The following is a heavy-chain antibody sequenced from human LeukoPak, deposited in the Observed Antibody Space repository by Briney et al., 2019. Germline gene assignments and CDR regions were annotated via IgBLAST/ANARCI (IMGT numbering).Heavy chain of an antibody. J-gene: IGHJ4*02. CDR3: AKDRSNWNYGVRLDY. D-gene: IGHD1-7*01. Sequence: PGGSLRPSCAASGFSLSAYWMTWVRQAPGKGLEWVANINRDGSQRNHVDSVKGRFTISRDNAKNSLYLQMNSLRVEDTAVYYCAKDRSNWNYGVRLDYWGQGTLVTVSS. V-gene: IGHV3-7*01. CDR1: GFSLSAYW. CDR2: INRDGSQR.